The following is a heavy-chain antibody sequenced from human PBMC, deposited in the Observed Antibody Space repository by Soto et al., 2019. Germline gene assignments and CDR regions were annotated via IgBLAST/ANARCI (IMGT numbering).Heavy chain of an antibody. CDR2: TSHTGTT. V-gene: IGHV4-59*01. CDR1: GVSISSDY. Sequence: QVQLQESGPGLVKPSETLSLTCTVSGVSISSDYWTWIRQSPGKGLEWIAYTSHTGTTDSNPSIKSRVTIPRDKSKNQFSLKLSSWTAADTAVYYCARGPPRMDAFDIWGQGTKVTVSP. CDR3: ARGPPRMDAFDI. J-gene: IGHJ3*02. D-gene: IGHD2-15*01.